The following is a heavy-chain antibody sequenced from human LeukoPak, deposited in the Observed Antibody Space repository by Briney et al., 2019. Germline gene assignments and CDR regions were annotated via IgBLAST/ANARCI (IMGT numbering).Heavy chain of an antibody. D-gene: IGHD1-26*01. V-gene: IGHV3-23*01. Sequence: PGGSLRLSCAASGFTFSSYEMSWVRQAPGKGLEWVSAISGSGGSTYYADSVKGRFTISRDNSKNTLYLQMNSLRAEDTAVYYCAKDEDSDFIVAYFDYWGQGTLVTVSS. CDR3: AKDEDSDFIVAYFDY. CDR2: ISGSGGST. J-gene: IGHJ4*02. CDR1: GFTFSSYE.